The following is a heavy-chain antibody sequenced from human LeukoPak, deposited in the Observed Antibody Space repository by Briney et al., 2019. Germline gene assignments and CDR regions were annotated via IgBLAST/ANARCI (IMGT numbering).Heavy chain of an antibody. CDR1: GDSINSLDL. J-gene: IGHJ4*02. V-gene: IGHV4-59*11. D-gene: IGHD1-26*01. Sequence: SGTLSLTCTVSGDSINSLDLWSWVRQPPGKGLEWIGYIYYSGSTNYNPSLKSRVTISVDTSKNQFSLKLSSVTAADTAVYYCARGREWEPKVFDYWGQGTLVTVSS. CDR2: IYYSGST. CDR3: ARGREWEPKVFDY.